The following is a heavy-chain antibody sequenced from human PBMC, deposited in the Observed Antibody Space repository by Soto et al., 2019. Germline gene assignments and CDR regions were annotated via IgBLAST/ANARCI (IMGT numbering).Heavy chain of an antibody. CDR3: ARAYSGYDSFDY. D-gene: IGHD5-12*01. CDR2: IYHSGST. V-gene: IGHV4-38-2*01. J-gene: IGHJ4*02. Sequence: SETLSLTCAVSGYSISSGYYWGWIRQPPGKGLEWIGSIYHSGSTYYNPSLKSRATISVDTSKNQFSLKLSSVTAADTAVYYCARAYSGYDSFDYWGQGTLVTVSS. CDR1: GYSISSGYY.